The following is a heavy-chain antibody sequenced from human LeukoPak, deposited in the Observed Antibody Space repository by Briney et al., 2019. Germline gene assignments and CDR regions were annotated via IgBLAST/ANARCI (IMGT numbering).Heavy chain of an antibody. J-gene: IGHJ4*02. CDR3: ARVTRGSYYFDY. D-gene: IGHD1-26*01. CDR1: GFTFSSYW. Sequence: GGSLRLSCAASGFTFSSYWMHWVRQAPGKGLVWVSRINSDGSSTSYADSVKGRFTISRDNAKNTLYLQMNSLRAEDTAVYYCARVTRGSYYFDYWGQGTLVTVSS. CDR2: INSDGSST. V-gene: IGHV3-74*01.